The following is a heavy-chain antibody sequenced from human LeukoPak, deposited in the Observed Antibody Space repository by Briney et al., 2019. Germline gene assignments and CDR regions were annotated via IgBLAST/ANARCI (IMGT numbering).Heavy chain of an antibody. CDR1: GGSISSGDYY. Sequence: PSETLSLTCTVSGGSISSGDYYWSWIRQPPGKGLECIGYIYYSGSTYYNPSLKSRVTISVDTSKNQFSLKLSSVTAADTAVYYCASEKGSGSYSLFDYWGQGTLVTVFS. V-gene: IGHV4-30-4*08. D-gene: IGHD3-10*01. CDR3: ASEKGSGSYSLFDY. J-gene: IGHJ4*02. CDR2: IYYSGST.